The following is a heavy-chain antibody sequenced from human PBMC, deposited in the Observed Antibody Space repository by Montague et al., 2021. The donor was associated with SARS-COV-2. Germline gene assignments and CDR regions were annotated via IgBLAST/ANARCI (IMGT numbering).Heavy chain of an antibody. V-gene: IGHV2-70*01. CDR3: ARTYYDILTGYYTYDY. D-gene: IGHD3-9*01. CDR1: GFSLSTSGMC. Sequence: PALVTPPQTLTLTCTFSGFSLSTSGMCVSWIRQPPGKALEWLALIDWDDDKYYSTSLKTRLTISKDTSKNQVVLTMTNMDPVDTATYYCARTYYDILTGYYTYDYWGQGTLVTVSS. CDR2: IDWDDDK. J-gene: IGHJ4*02.